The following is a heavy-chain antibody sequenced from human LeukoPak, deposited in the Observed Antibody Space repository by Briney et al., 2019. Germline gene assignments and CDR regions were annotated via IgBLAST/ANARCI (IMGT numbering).Heavy chain of an antibody. Sequence: PGGSLRLSCAASGFIFSSKYMSWVRQAPGKGLEWVSFLHGGGTTYYADSVKGRFTISRDNSKNTLYLQMKSLRAEDTAVYYCANHYYDSRGYYHFDCWGQGTLVTVSS. CDR3: ANHYYDSRGYYHFDC. CDR1: GFIFSSKY. D-gene: IGHD3-22*01. CDR2: LHGGGTT. V-gene: IGHV3-53*01. J-gene: IGHJ4*02.